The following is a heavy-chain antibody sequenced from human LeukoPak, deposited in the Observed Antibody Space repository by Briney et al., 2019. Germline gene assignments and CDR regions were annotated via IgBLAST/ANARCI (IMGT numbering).Heavy chain of an antibody. CDR2: IKQDGSEK. J-gene: IGHJ3*02. V-gene: IGHV3-7*01. CDR1: GFTFSSYW. CDR3: ARWRGMISGSDAFDI. Sequence: GGSLRLSCAASGFTFSSYWMSWVLQAPGKGLEWVANIKQDGSEKYYVDSVKGRFTISRDNAKNSLYLQMNSLRAEDTAVYYCARWRGMISGSDAFDIWGQGTMVTVSS. D-gene: IGHD3-22*01.